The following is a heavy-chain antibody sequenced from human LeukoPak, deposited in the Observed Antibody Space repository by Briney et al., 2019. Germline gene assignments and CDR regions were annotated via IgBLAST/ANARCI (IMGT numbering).Heavy chain of an antibody. CDR1: GYTFTSYD. V-gene: IGHV1-8*03. J-gene: IGHJ3*02. D-gene: IGHD4-17*01. CDR3: ARDLLYGDYGEVAFDI. CDR2: MNPNSGNT. Sequence: GASVKVSCKASGYTFTSYDINWVRQATGQGLEWMGWMNPNSGNTGYAQKFQGRVTITRNTSISTAYMELSSLRSEVTAVYYCARDLLYGDYGEVAFDIWGQGTMVTVSS.